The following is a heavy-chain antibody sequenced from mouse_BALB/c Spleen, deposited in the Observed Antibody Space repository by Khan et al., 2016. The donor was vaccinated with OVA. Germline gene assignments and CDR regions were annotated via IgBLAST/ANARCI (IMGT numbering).Heavy chain of an antibody. Sequence: EVELVESGGGFVKPGGSLKLSCAASGFTFSNYGLSWVRQIPEKSLEWVATISSGGSFTYYADSVKGRFTIFRDNAENLLYLQMSSLRSEDTAMSYCAGAPGYDGSGYFDYRGHGTAHTVSS. CDR3: AGAPGYDGSGYFDY. CDR1: GFTFSNYG. J-gene: IGHJ2*01. CDR2: ISSGGSFT. V-gene: IGHV5-9-3*01. D-gene: IGHD1-1*01.